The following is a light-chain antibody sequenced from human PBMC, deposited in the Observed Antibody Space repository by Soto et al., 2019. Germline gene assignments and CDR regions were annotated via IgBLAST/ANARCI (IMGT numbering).Light chain of an antibody. Sequence: QSVLTQPASVSGSPGQSITISCTGTSSDIGSYNSVSWYQHHPGKAPKLMIYEVSNRPSGVSNRFSGSKSGNTASLTISGLQAEDEAAYYCSSFTSSSTVVFGGGTK. CDR2: EVS. CDR3: SSFTSSSTVV. J-gene: IGLJ2*01. CDR1: SSDIGSYNS. V-gene: IGLV2-14*01.